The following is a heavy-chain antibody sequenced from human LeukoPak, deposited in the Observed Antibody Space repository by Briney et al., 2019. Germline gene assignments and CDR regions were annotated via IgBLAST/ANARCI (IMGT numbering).Heavy chain of an antibody. Sequence: SVKVSCKASGGTFSSYAISWVRQAPGQGLEWMGGIIPIFGTANYAQKFQGRVTITTDESTSTAYMELSSLRSEDTAVYYCARGSVVVPAAIPTPWFDPWGQGTLVTVSS. D-gene: IGHD2-2*01. CDR2: IIPIFGTA. V-gene: IGHV1-69*05. CDR3: ARGSVVVPAAIPTPWFDP. CDR1: GGTFSSYA. J-gene: IGHJ5*02.